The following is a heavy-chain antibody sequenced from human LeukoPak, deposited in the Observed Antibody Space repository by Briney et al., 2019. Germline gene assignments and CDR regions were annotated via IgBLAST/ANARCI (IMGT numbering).Heavy chain of an antibody. J-gene: IGHJ4*02. D-gene: IGHD3-22*01. V-gene: IGHV3-23*01. CDR1: GFTFSSYA. Sequence: GGSLRLSCAASGFTFSSYAMSWVRQAPGKGLEWVSAISGSGGSTYYADSVKGRFTISRDNSKNTLYLQMNSLRAEDTAVYYCAKWGRDYDSSGSVRYYFDYWGQGTLVTVSS. CDR2: ISGSGGST. CDR3: AKWGRDYDSSGSVRYYFDY.